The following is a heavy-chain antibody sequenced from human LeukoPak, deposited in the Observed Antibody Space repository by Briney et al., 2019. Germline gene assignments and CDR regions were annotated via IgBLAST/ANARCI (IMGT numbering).Heavy chain of an antibody. CDR2: ISPDSGDT. CDR1: GYTFTGYY. J-gene: IGHJ4*02. D-gene: IGHD1-14*01. Sequence: GASVKVSCKASGYTFTGYYMHWVRQAPGQGLEWMGWISPDSGDTNYAQNLQGRVTLTTDTSTSTAYMELRSLRSDDTAVYYCARVGPDRDFDYWGQGTLVTVSS. V-gene: IGHV1-18*04. CDR3: ARVGPDRDFDY.